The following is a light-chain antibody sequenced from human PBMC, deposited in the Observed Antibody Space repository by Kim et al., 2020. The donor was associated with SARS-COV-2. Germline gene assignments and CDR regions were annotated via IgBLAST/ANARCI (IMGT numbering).Light chain of an antibody. CDR2: AAS. Sequence: ASVGDRVTITCRASKSISNYVNWYQQKPGKAPKLLIYAASSLQSGVPSRFSGSGSGTDFTLTISSLQPEDFANYYCQQSYSTVWTFGQGTKVDIK. J-gene: IGKJ1*01. CDR1: KSISNY. CDR3: QQSYSTVWT. V-gene: IGKV1-39*01.